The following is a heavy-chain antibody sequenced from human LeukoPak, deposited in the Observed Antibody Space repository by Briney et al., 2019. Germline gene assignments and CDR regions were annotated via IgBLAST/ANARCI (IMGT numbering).Heavy chain of an antibody. J-gene: IGHJ4*02. Sequence: SETLSLTCTVSGGSISTYCWSWIRQPAGKGLEWIGHICTSGSANYNPSLKSRVTISVDTSKNQFSLKLSSVTAADTAVYYCARGAAATYWGQGTLVTVSS. CDR3: ARGAAATY. CDR2: ICTSGSA. CDR1: GGSISTYC. D-gene: IGHD6-13*01. V-gene: IGHV4-4*07.